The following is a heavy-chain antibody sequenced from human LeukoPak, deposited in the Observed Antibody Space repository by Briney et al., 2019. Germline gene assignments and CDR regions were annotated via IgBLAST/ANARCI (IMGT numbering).Heavy chain of an antibody. D-gene: IGHD3-9*01. CDR2: IYTSGST. V-gene: IGHV4-4*07. CDR3: AREGYDILTGYPPGDFQH. Sequence: SETLSLTCTVSGGSISSYYWSWIRQPAGKGLEWIGRIYTSGSTNYNPSLKSRVTMSVDTSKNQFSLKLSSVTAADTAVYYCAREGYDILTGYPPGDFQHWGQGTLVTVSS. CDR1: GGSISSYY. J-gene: IGHJ1*01.